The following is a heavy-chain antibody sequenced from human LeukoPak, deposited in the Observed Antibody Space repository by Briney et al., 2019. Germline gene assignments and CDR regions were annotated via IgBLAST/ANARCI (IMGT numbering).Heavy chain of an antibody. CDR3: ARARSDDYCYYYMDV. J-gene: IGHJ6*03. CDR1: GGTFSSYA. CDR2: IIPIFGTA. D-gene: IGHD1-26*01. Sequence: SVEVSCKASGGTFSSYAISWVRQAPGQGLEWMGRIIPIFGTANYAQKFQGRVTITTDESTSTAYMELSSLRSEDTAVYYCARARSDDYCYYYMDVWGKGTTVTVSS. V-gene: IGHV1-69*05.